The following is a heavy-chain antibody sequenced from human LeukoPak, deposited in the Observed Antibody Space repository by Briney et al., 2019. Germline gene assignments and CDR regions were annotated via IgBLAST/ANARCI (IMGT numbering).Heavy chain of an antibody. D-gene: IGHD2-15*01. CDR3: ARGGVVAAFDY. CDR2: ITNDGSST. V-gene: IGHV3-74*01. J-gene: IGHJ4*02. Sequence: GGSLRLSCAASGFTLSDYWMHWVPQAPGKGLVWVSHITNDGSSTNYADPVKGRFTISRDSAKNTLYLQMNSLRAEDTAVYYCARGGVVAAFDYWGQGTLVTVSS. CDR1: GFTLSDYW.